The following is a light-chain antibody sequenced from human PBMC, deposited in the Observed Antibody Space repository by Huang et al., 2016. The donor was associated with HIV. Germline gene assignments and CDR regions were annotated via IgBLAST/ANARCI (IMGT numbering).Light chain of an antibody. J-gene: IGKJ2*03. CDR3: QQSYIAPYS. V-gene: IGKV1-39*01. CDR1: QSISNY. CDR2: AAS. Sequence: DIQLTQSPSSLSASVGDRITITCRASQSISNYLNWYQQEPGKAPKLLIFAASSLQGGVPSRFSGSGSVTDFTLTISSLQREDFATYYCQQSYIAPYSFSQGTRLEIK.